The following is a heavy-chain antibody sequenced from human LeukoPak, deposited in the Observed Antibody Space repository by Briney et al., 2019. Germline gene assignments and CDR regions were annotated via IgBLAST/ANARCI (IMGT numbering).Heavy chain of an antibody. J-gene: IGHJ4*02. CDR2: INHSGST. Sequence: PSETLSLTCAVYGGSLSGYYWSWIRQPPGKGLEWIGEINHSGSTNYNPSLKSRVTISVDTSKNQFSLKLSSVTAADTAVYYCARERIAAAGTGEKMGPFDYWGQGTLVTVSS. D-gene: IGHD6-13*01. CDR1: GGSLSGYY. CDR3: ARERIAAAGTGEKMGPFDY. V-gene: IGHV4-34*01.